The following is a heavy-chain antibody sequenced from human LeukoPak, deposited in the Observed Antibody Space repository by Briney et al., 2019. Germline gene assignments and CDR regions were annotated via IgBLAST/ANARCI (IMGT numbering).Heavy chain of an antibody. J-gene: IGHJ3*02. CDR3: ARDSSGWNGAFDI. Sequence: GGSLRLSCAASGFTFSSYDMHWVRQATGKGLEWVSAIGTAGDTYYPGSVKGRFTISRENAKNSLYLQTNSLRAEDTAVYYCARDSSGWNGAFDIWGQGTMVTVSS. CDR2: IGTAGDT. D-gene: IGHD6-19*01. CDR1: GFTFSSYD. V-gene: IGHV3-13*01.